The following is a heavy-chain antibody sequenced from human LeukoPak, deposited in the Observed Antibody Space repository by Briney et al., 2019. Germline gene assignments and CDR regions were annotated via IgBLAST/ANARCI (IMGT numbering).Heavy chain of an antibody. CDR3: ARDPGIAVAGTNY. J-gene: IGHJ4*02. V-gene: IGHV3-21*01. CDR2: ISSSSSYI. Sequence: PGGSLRLSCAASGFTFSSYSMNWVRQAPGKGLEWVSSISSSSSYIYYADSVEGRFTISRDNAKNSLYLQMNSLRAEDTAVYYCARDPGIAVAGTNYWGQGTLVTVSS. CDR1: GFTFSSYS. D-gene: IGHD6-19*01.